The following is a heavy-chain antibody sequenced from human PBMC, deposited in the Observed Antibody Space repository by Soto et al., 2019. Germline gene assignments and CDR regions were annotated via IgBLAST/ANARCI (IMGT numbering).Heavy chain of an antibody. J-gene: IGHJ6*02. CDR3: ARDYSITGTRELYYYGMDV. Sequence: QVQLVQSGAEVKKPGASVKVSCKASGYTFTSYGISWVRQAPGQGLEWMGWISAYNGNTNYAQKLQGRVTMTTDTSTSTAYMERRSLRSDDTAVYYCARDYSITGTRELYYYGMDVWGQGTTVTVSS. CDR2: ISAYNGNT. D-gene: IGHD1-7*01. CDR1: GYTFTSYG. V-gene: IGHV1-18*01.